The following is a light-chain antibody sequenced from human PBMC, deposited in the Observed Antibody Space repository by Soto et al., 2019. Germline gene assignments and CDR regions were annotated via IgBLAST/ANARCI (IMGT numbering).Light chain of an antibody. Sequence: DIQMTQCPSSLSASVGDRVTITCRASPSISSYLNWYQQKPGKAPKLLIYAASSLQSGVPSRFSGSGSGTDFTLTISSLQPEDFATYYCQQSYSTPWTFGQGTKVEIK. CDR1: PSISSY. V-gene: IGKV1-39*01. CDR3: QQSYSTPWT. J-gene: IGKJ1*01. CDR2: AAS.